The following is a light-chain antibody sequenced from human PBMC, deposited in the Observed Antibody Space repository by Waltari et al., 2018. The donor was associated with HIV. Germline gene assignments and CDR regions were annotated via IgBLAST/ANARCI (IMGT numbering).Light chain of an antibody. CDR2: EVT. CDR3: NSYTISSTLGV. CDR1: SSDVGGYNY. V-gene: IGLV2-14*01. Sequence: QSALTQPASVSGSPGQSITISCTGTSSDVGGYNYVSWYQQHPGKAPKLMIYEVTNRPSGVSNRFSGSKCGNTASLTISGLQAEDEADYYCNSYTISSTLGVFGGGTKLTVL. J-gene: IGLJ3*02.